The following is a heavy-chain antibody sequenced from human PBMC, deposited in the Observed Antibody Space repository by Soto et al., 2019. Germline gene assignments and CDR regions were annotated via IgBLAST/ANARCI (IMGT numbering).Heavy chain of an antibody. D-gene: IGHD1-26*01. Sequence: ASVKVSCKASGYTFTSYDINWVRQATGQGLEWMGWMNPNSGNTGYAQKFQGRVTMTRNTSISTAYMELSSLRSEDAAVYYCARAGTDWEGYYYYYGMDVWGQGTTVTVSS. CDR3: ARAGTDWEGYYYYYGMDV. CDR1: GYTFTSYD. J-gene: IGHJ6*02. CDR2: MNPNSGNT. V-gene: IGHV1-8*01.